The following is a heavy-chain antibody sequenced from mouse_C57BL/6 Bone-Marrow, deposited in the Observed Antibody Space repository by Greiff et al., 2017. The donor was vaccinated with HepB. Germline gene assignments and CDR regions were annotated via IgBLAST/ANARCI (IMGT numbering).Heavy chain of an antibody. D-gene: IGHD1-1*01. J-gene: IGHJ1*03. CDR1: GYTFTSYW. CDR3: ARTLSNYGSSPWWYFDV. CDR2: IYPSDSET. Sequence: QVQLQQPGAELVRPGSSVKLSCKASGYTFTSYWMDWVKQRPGQGLEWIGNIYPSDSETHYNQKFKDKATLTVDKSSSTAYMQLSSLTSEDSAVYYCARTLSNYGSSPWWYFDVWGTGTTVTVSS. V-gene: IGHV1-61*01.